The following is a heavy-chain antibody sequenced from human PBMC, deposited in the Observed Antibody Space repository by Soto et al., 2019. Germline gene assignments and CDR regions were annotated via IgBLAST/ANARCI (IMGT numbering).Heavy chain of an antibody. J-gene: IGHJ6*02. Sequence: QVQLVQSGAEVKKPGSSVKVSCKASGGTFSSYAISWVRQAPGQGLEWMGGIIPIFGTANYAQKFQGRLTITAEESTSTPYMELSSLRSEDTAVYYCARPAIAAAGKRGYYYGMDVWVQGTTVTVAS. CDR3: ARPAIAAAGKRGYYYGMDV. CDR2: IIPIFGTA. V-gene: IGHV1-69*01. D-gene: IGHD6-13*01. CDR1: GGTFSSYA.